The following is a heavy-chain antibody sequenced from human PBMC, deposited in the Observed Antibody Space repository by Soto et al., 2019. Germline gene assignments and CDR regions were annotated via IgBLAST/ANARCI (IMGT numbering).Heavy chain of an antibody. CDR3: AREGRIVRGIIIRGYFDY. CDR1: GFNFSNYG. D-gene: IGHD3-10*01. V-gene: IGHV3-33*01. J-gene: IGHJ4*02. CDR2: IWHDGSNE. Sequence: QVQLVESGGGVVQPGRSLRLSCAASGFNFSNYGMYWVRQAPGKGLEWVASIWHDGSNENHVESVKGRFTISRDNSKNTLYLQMNSLRAEDTALYYCAREGRIVRGIIIRGYFDYWGQGTLVTVSS.